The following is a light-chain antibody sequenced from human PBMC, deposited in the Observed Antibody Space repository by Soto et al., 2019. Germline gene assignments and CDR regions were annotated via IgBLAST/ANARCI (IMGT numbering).Light chain of an antibody. CDR1: QAIRND. V-gene: IGKV1-6*01. CDR2: AAS. CDR3: LHDYRYPWT. Sequence: AIQMTQSPSSLAASVRDRGTITCRASQAIRNDLGWYHQQPGKAPKLLSFAASTLQSGVPSRFSGGGFGTDFTLNVPGLQPADAGTYFGLHDYRYPWTFGTGTTVDIK. J-gene: IGKJ1*01.